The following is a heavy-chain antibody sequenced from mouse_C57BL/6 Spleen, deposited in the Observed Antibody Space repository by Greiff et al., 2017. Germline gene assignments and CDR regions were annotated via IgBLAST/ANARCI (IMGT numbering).Heavy chain of an antibody. V-gene: IGHV5-17*01. D-gene: IGHD1-1*01. J-gene: IGHJ1*03. CDR3: ARVSYYYGSSYGYFDV. Sequence: EVQLVESGGGLVKPGGSLKLSCAASGFTFSDYGMHWVRQAPEKGLEWVAYISSGSSTIYYADTVKGRFTISRDNAKNTLFLQMTSLRSEDTAMYYCARVSYYYGSSYGYFDVWGTGTTVTVSS. CDR2: ISSGSSTI. CDR1: GFTFSDYG.